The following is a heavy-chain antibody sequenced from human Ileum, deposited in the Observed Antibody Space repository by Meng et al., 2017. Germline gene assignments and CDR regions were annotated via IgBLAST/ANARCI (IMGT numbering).Heavy chain of an antibody. J-gene: IGHJ4*02. D-gene: IGHD2-15*01. CDR3: ARVRCASVSCYGDSYFDY. Sequence: VQLQESGPGLVKPSGTLPLTCAGSGGSISISNWWTWVRQPPGKGLEWIGEIYHTGGTNYNPSLKRRVTISVDKSKNQFSLEVTSVTAADTAVYYCARVRCASVSCYGDSYFDYWGQGILVTVSS. CDR1: GGSISISNW. V-gene: IGHV4-4*02. CDR2: IYHTGGT.